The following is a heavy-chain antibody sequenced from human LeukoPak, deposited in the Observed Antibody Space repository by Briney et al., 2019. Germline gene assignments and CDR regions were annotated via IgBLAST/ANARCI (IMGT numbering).Heavy chain of an antibody. Sequence: GGSLRLSCAASGFTFSNAWMSWVRQAPGKGLEWVGRIKSKTDGGTTDYAAPVKGRFTISRDDSKNTLYLQMNSLKTEDTAVYYCTTASRILYSPCFGYWGQGTLVTVSS. V-gene: IGHV3-15*01. J-gene: IGHJ4*02. CDR1: GFTFSNAW. D-gene: IGHD2-8*01. CDR3: TTASRILYSPCFGY. CDR2: IKSKTDGGTT.